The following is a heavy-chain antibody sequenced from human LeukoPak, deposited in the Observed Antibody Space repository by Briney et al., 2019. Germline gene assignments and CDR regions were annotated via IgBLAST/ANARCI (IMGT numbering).Heavy chain of an antibody. J-gene: IGHJ4*02. V-gene: IGHV3-7*05. Sequence: GGSLRLSCAASGFTFSSHCMSWVRQAPGKGLEWVANINEDGSEKYYVESVKGRFTISRDNAKNSLYLQMDSLRAEDTAVYYCARDGPHYDFWSGPAYWGQGTLVTVSS. CDR2: INEDGSEK. CDR3: ARDGPHYDFWSGPAY. D-gene: IGHD3-3*01. CDR1: GFTFSSHC.